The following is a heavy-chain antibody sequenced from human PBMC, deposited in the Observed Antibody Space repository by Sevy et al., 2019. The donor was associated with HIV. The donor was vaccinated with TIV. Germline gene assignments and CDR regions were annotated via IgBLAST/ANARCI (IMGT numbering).Heavy chain of an antibody. J-gene: IGHJ6*02. V-gene: IGHV3-30-3*01. Sequence: GGSLRLSCAASGFTFSSYAMHWVRQAPGKGLEWVAVISYDGSNKYYADSVKGRFTISRDNSKNRLYLQMNSLRAEDTAVYYCARVGVVVPAAKFYYYYGMDVWGQGTTVTVSS. CDR2: ISYDGSNK. CDR1: GFTFSSYA. D-gene: IGHD2-2*01. CDR3: ARVGVVVPAAKFYYYYGMDV.